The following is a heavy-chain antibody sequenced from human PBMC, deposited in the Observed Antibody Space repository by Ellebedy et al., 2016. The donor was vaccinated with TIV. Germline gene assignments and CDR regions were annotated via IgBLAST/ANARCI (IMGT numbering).Heavy chain of an antibody. CDR1: GGTFSSYG. J-gene: IGHJ5*01. CDR2: IIPIVNEA. Sequence: SVKVSCKASGGTFSSYGINWVRQAPGQGLEWMVGIIPIVNEARYAQKFQDRVAITADASTTTAYMELRSLTSQDTAVYYCAKTFSGTYLFESWGQGTLVTVTS. V-gene: IGHV1-69*13. CDR3: AKTFSGTYLFES. D-gene: IGHD1-26*01.